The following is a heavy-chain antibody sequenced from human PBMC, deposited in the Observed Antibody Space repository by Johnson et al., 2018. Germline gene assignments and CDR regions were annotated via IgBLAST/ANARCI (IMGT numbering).Heavy chain of an antibody. CDR3: AAGYNTYGMDV. D-gene: IGHD5-24*01. J-gene: IGHJ6*02. V-gene: IGHV1-58*01. CDR1: GFTFTSSA. Sequence: QLVESGAEVKKPGTSVKVSCTASGFTFTSSAVQWVRQARGQRLEWIGWIVVGSGNTNYAQKFQERVTITRDMSTSTAYMELSSLRSEDTAVYYCAAGYNTYGMDVWGQGTTVTVS. CDR2: IVVGSGNT.